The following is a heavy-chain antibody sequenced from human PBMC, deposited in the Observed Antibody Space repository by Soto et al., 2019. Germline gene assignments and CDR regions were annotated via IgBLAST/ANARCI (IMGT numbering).Heavy chain of an antibody. CDR1: GFTVSSNY. CDR2: IYSGGST. Sequence: PGGSLRLSCAASGFTVSSNYMSWVRQAPGKGLEWVSVIYSGGSTYYADSVKGRFTISRDNSKNTLYLQMNSLRAEDTAVYYCARNTEWELLLHYYYGMDVWGQGTTVTVSS. V-gene: IGHV3-66*01. D-gene: IGHD1-26*01. J-gene: IGHJ6*02. CDR3: ARNTEWELLLHYYYGMDV.